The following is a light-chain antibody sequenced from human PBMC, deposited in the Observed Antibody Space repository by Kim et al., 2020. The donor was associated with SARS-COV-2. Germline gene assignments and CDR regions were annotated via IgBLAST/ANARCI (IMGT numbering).Light chain of an antibody. CDR3: QNYNSPPRT. CDR1: QDINSY. CDR2: AAS. Sequence: DIQMTQSPSSLSASVGDRVTITCRASQDINSYLAWYQQKPGKVPKLLIQAASTLQSGVSSRFSGSGSGTDFTLTISSLQPEDVATYYCQNYNSPPRTFGQGTKVDIK. V-gene: IGKV1-27*01. J-gene: IGKJ1*01.